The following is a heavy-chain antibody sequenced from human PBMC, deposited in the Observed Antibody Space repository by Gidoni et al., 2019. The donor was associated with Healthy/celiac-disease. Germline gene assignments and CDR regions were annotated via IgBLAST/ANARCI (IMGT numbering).Heavy chain of an antibody. CDR3: AKAWFGTGGDAFDI. V-gene: IGHV3-23*04. D-gene: IGHD3-10*01. CDR1: GLTCRSYA. J-gene: IGHJ3*02. Sequence: EVQRGESGGGMVKPGGSLRRSGAASGLTCRSYAMGWVRRAPGKGLGWVAAISGSGGSASYADSVKGRFTISRDNSKNTLYLQMNSLRAEDTAVYYCAKAWFGTGGDAFDIWGQGTMVTVSS. CDR2: ISGSGGSA.